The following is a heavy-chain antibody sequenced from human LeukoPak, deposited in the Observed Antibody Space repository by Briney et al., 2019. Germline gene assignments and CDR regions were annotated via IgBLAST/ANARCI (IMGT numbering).Heavy chain of an antibody. Sequence: PGRSLRLSCAASGFTFSRYGMHWVRQAPGKGLEWVAVIWYDGSNKYYADSVKGRFTISRDNSKNTLYLQMNSLRAEDTAVYYCAKSPMTTVTTPDYWGQGTLVTVSS. CDR2: IWYDGSNK. J-gene: IGHJ4*02. V-gene: IGHV3-33*06. CDR1: GFTFSRYG. D-gene: IGHD4-17*01. CDR3: AKSPMTTVTTPDY.